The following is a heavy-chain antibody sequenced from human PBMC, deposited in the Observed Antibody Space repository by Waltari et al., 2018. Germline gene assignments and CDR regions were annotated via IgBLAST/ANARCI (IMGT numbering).Heavy chain of an antibody. J-gene: IGHJ3*02. Sequence: QVQLQESGPGLVKPSETLSLTCTVSGGSISSYYWSWIRQPAGKGLEWIGRIYTSGSTNYTPSLKSRVTMSVDTSKNQFSLKLSSVTAADTAVYYCARCRRDSSGYYAFDIWGQGTMVTVSS. CDR3: ARCRRDSSGYYAFDI. CDR2: IYTSGST. D-gene: IGHD3-22*01. V-gene: IGHV4-4*07. CDR1: GGSISSYY.